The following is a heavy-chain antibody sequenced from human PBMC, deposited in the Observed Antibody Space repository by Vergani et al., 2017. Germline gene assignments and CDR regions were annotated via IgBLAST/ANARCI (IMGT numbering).Heavy chain of an antibody. Sequence: QVQLQESGPGLVKPSETLSLTCTVSGGSISSYYWSWIRQPAGKGLEWIGRIYTSGSTNYNPSLKSRVTMSVDTSKNQLPLKLSSVTAADTAVYYCARGMAVGGPNWFDPWGQGTLVTVSS. D-gene: IGHD2-8*01. J-gene: IGHJ5*02. CDR1: GGSISSYY. CDR3: ARGMAVGGPNWFDP. V-gene: IGHV4-4*07. CDR2: IYTSGST.